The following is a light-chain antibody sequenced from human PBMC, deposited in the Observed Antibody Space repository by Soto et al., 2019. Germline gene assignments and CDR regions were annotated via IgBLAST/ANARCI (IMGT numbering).Light chain of an antibody. J-gene: IGLJ3*02. CDR2: DVS. V-gene: IGLV2-11*01. CDR3: GSYAGNKTVG. Sequence: QSVLTQPRSVSGSPGQSVTISCTGTSSDVGGYIYVSWYQQYPAKAPKVMIYDVSRRPSGVPDRFSGSKSGNTASLTISGLQAEDEAVYYCGSYAGNKTVGFGGGTKLTGL. CDR1: SSDVGGYIY.